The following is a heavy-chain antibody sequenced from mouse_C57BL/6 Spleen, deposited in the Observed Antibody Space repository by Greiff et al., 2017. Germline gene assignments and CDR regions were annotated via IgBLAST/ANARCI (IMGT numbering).Heavy chain of an antibody. V-gene: IGHV1-9*01. J-gene: IGHJ2*01. Sequence: SGADLVKPGASVKLSCKATGYTFTGYWMSWVQQSPGKGLEWIGAIFHGSGSTNYNEKFKGKDTFAADTPSNTAYLQLSSLTTEDSAICYCARGAFSPFGYWGQGTTLTVSS. D-gene: IGHD3-1*01. CDR2: IFHGSGST. CDR3: ARGAFSPFGY. CDR1: GYTFTGYW.